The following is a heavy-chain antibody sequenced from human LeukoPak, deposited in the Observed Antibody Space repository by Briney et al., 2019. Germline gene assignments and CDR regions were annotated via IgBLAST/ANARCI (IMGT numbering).Heavy chain of an antibody. J-gene: IGHJ2*01. CDR3: ANLGIATGSWFFDL. Sequence: PGGSLRLSCAASGFTFNNAWMNWVRQTPGKGLEWVSSISGSGVDTYCADSVDGRFTISRANSKNTLYLQMSSLRAEDTAVYYCANLGIATGSWFFDLWGRGTLVTVSS. D-gene: IGHD1-14*01. CDR2: ISGSGVDT. CDR1: GFTFNNAW. V-gene: IGHV3-23*01.